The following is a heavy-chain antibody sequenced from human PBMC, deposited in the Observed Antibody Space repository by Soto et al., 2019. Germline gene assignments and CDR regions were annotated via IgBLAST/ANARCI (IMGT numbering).Heavy chain of an antibody. CDR1: GGTFSSYR. Sequence: QVQLVQSGAEVKKPGSSVNVSCKASGGTFSSYRINWVRQAPGQGLEWVGGIVPIYRTADYAQKFQGRVTITADESARTSYMALRSLKSQDTAVYYCVRDSGAKLSSSWGQGTLVTVSS. CDR3: VRDSGAKLSSS. CDR2: IVPIYRTA. D-gene: IGHD6-13*01. V-gene: IGHV1-69*01. J-gene: IGHJ4*02.